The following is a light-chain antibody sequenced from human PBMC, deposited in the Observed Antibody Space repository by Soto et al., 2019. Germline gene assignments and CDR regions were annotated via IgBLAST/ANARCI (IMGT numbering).Light chain of an antibody. CDR1: QSVGRNY. V-gene: IGKV3-20*01. J-gene: IGKJ4*01. CDR3: QQYDSSPLT. Sequence: EIVLTQSPGTLSVSPGERATLSCRASQSVGRNYLAWYQQKPGQAPRLLIYDASSRATGIPDRFSGSGSGTDFTLTISRLEPEDFAVYYCQQYDSSPLTFGGGTKVETK. CDR2: DAS.